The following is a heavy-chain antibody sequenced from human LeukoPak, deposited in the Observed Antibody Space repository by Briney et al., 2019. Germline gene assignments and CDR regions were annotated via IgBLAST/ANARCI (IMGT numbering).Heavy chain of an antibody. V-gene: IGHV3-53*01. CDR3: ARDGGLVAATGY. CDR2: IYSGGNT. D-gene: IGHD1-26*01. J-gene: IGHJ4*02. CDR1: GFTVSSNY. Sequence: GGSLRLSCAASGFTVSSNYMSWVRQAPGKGLEWVSVIYSGGNTYYADSVKGRFTISRDNSKNKLYLQMNSLRAEDTAVCYCARDGGLVAATGYWGQGTLVTVSS.